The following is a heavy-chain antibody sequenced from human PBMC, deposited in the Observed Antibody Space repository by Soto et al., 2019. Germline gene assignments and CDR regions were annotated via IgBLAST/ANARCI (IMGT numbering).Heavy chain of an antibody. Sequence: SGPTLVNPTETLTLTCTVSGFSLSNARMGVSWIRQPPGKALEWLAHIFSNDEKSYSTSLKSRLTISKDTSKSQVVLTMTNMDPVDTATYYCAHTKSSSFYYFDYWGQGTLVTVSS. CDR3: AHTKSSSFYYFDY. J-gene: IGHJ4*02. CDR2: IFSNDEK. CDR1: GFSLSNARMG. V-gene: IGHV2-26*01. D-gene: IGHD6-13*01.